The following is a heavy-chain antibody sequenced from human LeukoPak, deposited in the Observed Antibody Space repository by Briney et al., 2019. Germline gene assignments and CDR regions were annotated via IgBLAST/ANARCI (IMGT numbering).Heavy chain of an antibody. Sequence: SETLSLTCADSGGSFSGYYRSWVHQPPGKGLEWIAEINDSGSTNYDPSLKSRVTISIHKSKNQFSVKLSSVTAADTAVYYCASRYKRGRNLWSGYYRGWFDPWGQGTLVTVSS. CDR3: ASRYKRGRNLWSGYYRGWFDP. D-gene: IGHD3-3*01. J-gene: IGHJ5*02. CDR2: INDSGST. CDR1: GGSFSGYY. V-gene: IGHV4-34*01.